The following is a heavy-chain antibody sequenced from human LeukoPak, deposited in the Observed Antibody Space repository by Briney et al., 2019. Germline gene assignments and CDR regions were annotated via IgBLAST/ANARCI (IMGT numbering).Heavy chain of an antibody. CDR3: ARRSLEGFDY. CDR2: SADGSTTK. Sequence: GGSLRLTCVGSGFGFGDFGMSWVHQAPGKGLEWVSYSADGSTTKYYADSVKGRFIISRDNAKKSLYLKMNSLRVEDTAVYYCARRSLEGFDYWGQGTLVTVSS. D-gene: IGHD3-16*02. V-gene: IGHV3-48*04. J-gene: IGHJ4*02. CDR1: GFGFGDFG.